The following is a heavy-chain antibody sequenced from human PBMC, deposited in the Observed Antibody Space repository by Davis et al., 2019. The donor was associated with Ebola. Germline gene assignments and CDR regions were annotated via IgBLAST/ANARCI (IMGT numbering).Heavy chain of an antibody. V-gene: IGHV3-30*03. Sequence: GESLKISCAASGFTFSSYAMSWVRQAPGKGLEWVAVISYDGSNKYYADSVKGRFTISRDNSKNTLYLQMNSLRAEDTAVYYCARGEMATIYYYYGMDVWGQGTTVTVSS. CDR2: ISYDGSNK. D-gene: IGHD5-24*01. J-gene: IGHJ6*02. CDR1: GFTFSSYA. CDR3: ARGEMATIYYYYGMDV.